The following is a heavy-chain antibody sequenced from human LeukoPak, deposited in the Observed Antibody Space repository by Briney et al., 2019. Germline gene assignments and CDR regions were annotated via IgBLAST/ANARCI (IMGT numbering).Heavy chain of an antibody. CDR3: AKGGRGAYYYYYMDV. CDR2: ISGSGGST. CDR1: GFTFSSYA. D-gene: IGHD2-15*01. J-gene: IGHJ6*03. Sequence: GGSLRLSCAAPGFTFSSYAMSWVRQAPGKGLEWVSAISGSGGSTYYADSVKGRFTISRDNSKNTLYLQMNSLRAEDTAVYYCAKGGRGAYYYYYMDVWGKGTTVTVSS. V-gene: IGHV3-23*01.